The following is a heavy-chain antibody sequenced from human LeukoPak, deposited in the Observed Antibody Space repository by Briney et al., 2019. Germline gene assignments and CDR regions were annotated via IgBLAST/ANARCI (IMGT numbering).Heavy chain of an antibody. V-gene: IGHV3-23*01. D-gene: IGHD2-2*01. CDR1: GFTFSSYG. CDR3: AKDNTYAFYFYMDV. Sequence: GGSLRLSCAASGFTFSSYGMSWVRQAPGKGLEWVSAISGSGGSTYYADSVKGRFTTSRDNSKSTVYLQMNSLRAEDTAVYYCAKDNTYAFYFYMDVWGKGTTVTISS. J-gene: IGHJ6*03. CDR2: ISGSGGST.